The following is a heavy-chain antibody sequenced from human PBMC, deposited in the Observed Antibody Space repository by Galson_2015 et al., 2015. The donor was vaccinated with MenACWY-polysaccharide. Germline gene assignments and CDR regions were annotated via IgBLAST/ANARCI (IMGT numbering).Heavy chain of an antibody. CDR2: ITGSSETI. CDR1: GFDFTRYS. Sequence: SLRLSCAASGFDFTRYSMNWVRQAPGKGLEWLSYITGSSETIYYADSVKGRFTISRDNAQKSLVLQLRRLTVEDTAVYYCERERATVIADSNGMDVW. J-gene: IGHJ6*01. D-gene: IGHD2-21*01. V-gene: IGHV3-48*01. CDR3: ERERATVIADSNGMDV.